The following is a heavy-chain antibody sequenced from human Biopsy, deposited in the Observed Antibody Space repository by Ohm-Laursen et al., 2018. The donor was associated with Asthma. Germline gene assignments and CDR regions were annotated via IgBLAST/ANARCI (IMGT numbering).Heavy chain of an antibody. CDR2: INHSGST. J-gene: IGHJ5*02. V-gene: IGHV4-34*01. CDR3: ARAASTTVFWSGYSHNWFDP. D-gene: IGHD3-3*01. Sequence: SETLSLTCAVYGGSFSAYYWSWIRQPPGKGLEWIAEINHSGSTNYNPSLKSRVTMSVDTSKNQLFLNLSSVTAADTAVYYYARAASTTVFWSGYSHNWFDPWGQGTLVTVSS. CDR1: GGSFSAYY.